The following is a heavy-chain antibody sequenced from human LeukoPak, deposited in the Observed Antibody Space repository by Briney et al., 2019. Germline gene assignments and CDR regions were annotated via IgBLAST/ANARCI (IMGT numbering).Heavy chain of an antibody. V-gene: IGHV3-30-3*01. CDR1: GFNFSSYA. CDR2: ISPDGNNK. J-gene: IGHJ4*02. CDR3: ARAAAVAGYFDY. D-gene: IGHD6-19*01. Sequence: GGSLILSCAASGFNFSSYAMHWVRQAPGKGLEWVAVISPDGNNKYYADSVKGRFTMSRDNSKNKVYVQMDSLRGEDTAVYYCARAAAVAGYFDYWGQGTLVTVSS.